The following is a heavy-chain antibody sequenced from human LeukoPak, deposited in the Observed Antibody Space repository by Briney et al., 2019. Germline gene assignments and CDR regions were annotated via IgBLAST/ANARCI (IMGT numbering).Heavy chain of an antibody. Sequence: GASVKVSCKASGYTFTSYGISWARQAPGQGLEWMGWISAYNGNTNYAQKLQGRVTMTTDTSTSTAYMELRSLRSDDTAVYYCARGDDSSGYYPPSPFDYWGQGTLVTVSS. CDR3: ARGDDSSGYYPPSPFDY. CDR2: ISAYNGNT. J-gene: IGHJ4*02. V-gene: IGHV1-18*01. D-gene: IGHD3-22*01. CDR1: GYTFTSYG.